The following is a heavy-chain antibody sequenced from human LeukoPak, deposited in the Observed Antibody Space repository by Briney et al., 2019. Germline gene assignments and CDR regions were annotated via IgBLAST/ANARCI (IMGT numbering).Heavy chain of an antibody. CDR1: GFSFYDYP. V-gene: IGHV3-43*02. CDR3: VKEIDTLGTNAFDI. J-gene: IGHJ3*02. CDR2: ISGDGVKT. Sequence: GVSLRLSCAASGFSFYDYPMHWVRQAPGKGLEWVSLISGDGVKTYYADSVRGRFTISRDNSKGSLYLQMNSLRTEDTAMYYCVKEIDTLGTNAFDIWGQGTMVTVSS. D-gene: IGHD2-15*01.